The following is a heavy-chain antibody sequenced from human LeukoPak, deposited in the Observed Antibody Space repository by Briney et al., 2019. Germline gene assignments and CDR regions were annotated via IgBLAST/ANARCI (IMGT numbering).Heavy chain of an antibody. Sequence: SETLSLTCTVSGGSISSYYWSWIRQPPGKGLEWIGHIYYSGSTNYNPSLKSRVTISVDTSKNQFSLKLSSVTAADTAVYYCARDNYLTGSFDYWGQGTLVTVSS. CDR1: GGSISSYY. J-gene: IGHJ4*02. D-gene: IGHD4-11*01. CDR3: ARDNYLTGSFDY. V-gene: IGHV4-59*01. CDR2: IYYSGST.